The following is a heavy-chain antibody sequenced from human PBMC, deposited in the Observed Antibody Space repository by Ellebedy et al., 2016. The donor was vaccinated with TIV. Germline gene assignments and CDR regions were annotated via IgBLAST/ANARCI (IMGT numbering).Heavy chain of an antibody. CDR3: ARAGDSSGYFDY. D-gene: IGHD3-22*01. CDR2: IKRDGTEI. Sequence: GGSLRLSCAASGFTFSNYWMSWVRQAPGKGLEWVANIKRDGTEIYYVDSVRGRFTISRDNAKNSLYLQMNSLRAEDTAVYYCARAGDSSGYFDYWGQGTLVTVSS. CDR1: GFTFSNYW. V-gene: IGHV3-7*03. J-gene: IGHJ4*02.